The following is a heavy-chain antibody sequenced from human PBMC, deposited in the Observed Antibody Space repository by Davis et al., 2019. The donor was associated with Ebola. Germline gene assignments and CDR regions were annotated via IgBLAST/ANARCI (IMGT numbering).Heavy chain of an antibody. CDR3: ARSSSWAFLLYFDY. CDR2: ISGSGGTT. D-gene: IGHD6-13*01. V-gene: IGHV3-23*01. J-gene: IGHJ4*02. Sequence: PGGSLRLSCAASGFPFSSYGMSWVRQAPGKGLEWVSGISGSGGTTDNADSVKARFTISRDNSKNTLYLQMNSLRAEDTAVYYCARSSSWAFLLYFDYWGQGTLVTVSS. CDR1: GFPFSSYG.